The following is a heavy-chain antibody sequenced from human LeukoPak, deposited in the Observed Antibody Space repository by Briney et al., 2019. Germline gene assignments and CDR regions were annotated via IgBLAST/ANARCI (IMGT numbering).Heavy chain of an antibody. CDR3: ARVSIAAAGTMWFDP. J-gene: IGHJ5*02. D-gene: IGHD6-13*01. CDR1: GFTFSSYW. Sequence: GGSLRLSCAASGFTFSSYWMSWVRQAPGKGLEWVANIKQDGSEKYYVDSVKGRFTISRDNAKNSLYLRMNSLRAEDTAVYYCARVSIAAAGTMWFDPWGQGTLVTVSS. V-gene: IGHV3-7*05. CDR2: IKQDGSEK.